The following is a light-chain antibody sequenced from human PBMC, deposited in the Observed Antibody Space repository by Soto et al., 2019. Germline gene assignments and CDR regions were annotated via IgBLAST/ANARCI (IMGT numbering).Light chain of an antibody. J-gene: IGKJ1*01. CDR2: KAS. CDR3: QQYNGYWT. CDR1: QSISDL. V-gene: IGKV1-5*03. Sequence: DIQMTQSPSTLSASVGDRVTITCRASQSISDLLAWYQQKPGKAPKLLIYKASSFKSEVPSRFSGSGSGTEYTITISSLQPYDFATYYCQQYNGYWTFGQGTKVEIK.